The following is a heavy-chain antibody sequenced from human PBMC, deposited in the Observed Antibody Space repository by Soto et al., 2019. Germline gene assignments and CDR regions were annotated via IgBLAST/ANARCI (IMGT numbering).Heavy chain of an antibody. J-gene: IGHJ6*02. CDR3: ARVSGGYSYSYYYGMDV. CDR1: GGSISSYY. D-gene: IGHD5-18*01. Sequence: SETLSLTGTVSGGSISSYYWSWIRQPPGKGPEWIGYIYYSGSTNYNPSLKSRVTISVDTSKNQFSLKLSSVTAADTAVYYCARVSGGYSYSYYYGMDVWGQGTTVTVSS. CDR2: IYYSGST. V-gene: IGHV4-59*01.